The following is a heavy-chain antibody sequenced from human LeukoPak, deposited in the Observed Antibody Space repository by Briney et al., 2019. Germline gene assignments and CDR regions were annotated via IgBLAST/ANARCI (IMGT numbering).Heavy chain of an antibody. J-gene: IGHJ4*02. CDR2: INHSGST. CDR3: TLYSSGWQPIDY. Sequence: SETLSLTCAVYGGSFSGYYWSWIRQPPGKGLEWIGEINHSGSTNYNPSLKSRVTISVDTSKNQFSLKLSSVTAADTAVYYCTLYSSGWQPIDYWGQGTLVTVSS. D-gene: IGHD6-19*01. CDR1: GGSFSGYY. V-gene: IGHV4-34*01.